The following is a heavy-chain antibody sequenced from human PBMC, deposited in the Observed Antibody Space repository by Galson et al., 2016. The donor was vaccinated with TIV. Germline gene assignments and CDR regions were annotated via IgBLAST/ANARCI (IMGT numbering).Heavy chain of an antibody. D-gene: IGHD6-13*01. CDR3: ARGFSSYYFDY. V-gene: IGHV3-30-3*01. Sequence: SLRLSCAASGFTFSSYAMHWVRQAPGKGLEWVAVISYDGSNKFYADSVKGRFTISRDNSKNTLYLQMKSLRAEDTAVYYCARGFSSYYFDYWGQGTLVTVSS. J-gene: IGHJ4*02. CDR2: ISYDGSNK. CDR1: GFTFSSYA.